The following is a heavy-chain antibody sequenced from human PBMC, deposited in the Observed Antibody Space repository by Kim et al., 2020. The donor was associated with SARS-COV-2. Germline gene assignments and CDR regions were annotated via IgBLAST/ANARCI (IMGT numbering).Heavy chain of an antibody. V-gene: IGHV3-30*18. J-gene: IGHJ4*02. CDR2: ISYDGSNK. D-gene: IGHD3-3*01. CDR3: AKDQNTYYDFWSGPDY. Sequence: GGSLRLSCAASGFTFSSYGMHWVRQAPGKGLEWVAVISYDGSNKYYADSVKGRFTISRDNSKNTLYLQMNSLRAEDTAVYYCAKDQNTYYDFWSGPDYWGQGTLVTVSS. CDR1: GFTFSSYG.